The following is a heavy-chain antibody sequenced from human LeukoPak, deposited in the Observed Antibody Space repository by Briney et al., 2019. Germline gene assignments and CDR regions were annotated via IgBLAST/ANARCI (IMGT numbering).Heavy chain of an antibody. D-gene: IGHD2-2*01. V-gene: IGHV4-34*01. CDR3: ARRGTNDAFDI. J-gene: IGHJ3*02. Sequence: SETLSLTCAVYGGSFSGYYWSWIRQPPGKGLEWIGDIYHSGSTNYNPSLKSRVTISVDTSKNQFSLQLSSVTPEDTAVYYCARRGTNDAFDIWGQGTMVTVSS. CDR1: GGSFSGYY. CDR2: IYHSGST.